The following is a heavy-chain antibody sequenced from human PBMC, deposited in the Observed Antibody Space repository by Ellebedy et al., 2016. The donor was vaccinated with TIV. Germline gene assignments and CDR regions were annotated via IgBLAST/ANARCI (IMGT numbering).Heavy chain of an antibody. J-gene: IGHJ3*02. CDR3: ARALPVVTRGRWAFDI. V-gene: IGHV4-34*01. CDR1: GGSFSGYH. Sequence: SETLSLTCAVYGGSFSGYHWTWIRQPPSKGLEWIGTIYYSGNTYYNPSLNSRVTISVDTSKNQFSLKLSSVTAADTAVYYCARALPVVTRGRWAFDIWGQGTMVTVSS. D-gene: IGHD4-23*01. CDR2: IYYSGNT.